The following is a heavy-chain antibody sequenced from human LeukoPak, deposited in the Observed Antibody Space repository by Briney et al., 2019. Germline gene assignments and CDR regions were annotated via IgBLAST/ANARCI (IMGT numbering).Heavy chain of an antibody. D-gene: IGHD1-26*01. CDR1: GFTFSSYA. J-gene: IGHJ4*02. CDR2: ISSNGGST. Sequence: GWSLRLSCAASGFTFSSYAMHWVRQAPGKGLEYVSAISSNGGSTYYANSVKGRFTISRDNSKNTLYLQMGSLRAEDMAVYYCARIVGATPYWGQGTLVTVS. V-gene: IGHV3-64*01. CDR3: ARIVGATPY.